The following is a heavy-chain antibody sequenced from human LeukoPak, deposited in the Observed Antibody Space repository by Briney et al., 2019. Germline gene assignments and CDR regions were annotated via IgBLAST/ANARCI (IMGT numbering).Heavy chain of an antibody. Sequence: GGSLRLSCAASGFTFSSYAMHWVRQAPGKGLEWVAVISYDGSNKYYADSVKGRFTISRDNSKNTLYLQMNSLRAEDTAVYYCAKDCKPACGYYYYMDVWGKGTTVTISS. CDR2: ISYDGSNK. CDR1: GFTFSSYA. CDR3: AKDCKPACGYYYYMDV. V-gene: IGHV3-30*04. D-gene: IGHD1-14*01. J-gene: IGHJ6*03.